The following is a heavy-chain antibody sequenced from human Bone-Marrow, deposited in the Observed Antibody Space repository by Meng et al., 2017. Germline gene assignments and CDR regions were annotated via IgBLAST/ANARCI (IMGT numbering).Heavy chain of an antibody. D-gene: IGHD3-22*01. CDR3: ARVGVVVITPNWFDT. J-gene: IGHJ5*02. CDR2: IYHSGST. CDR1: GGSISSSNW. Sequence: QVQLRGAGPGPVKPSGTLSLTCAVSGGSISSSNWWSWVRQPPGKGLEWIGEIYHSGSTNYNPSLKSRVTISVDTSKNQFSLKLSSVTAADTAVYYCARVGVVVITPNWFDTWGQGTLVTVSS. V-gene: IGHV4-4*02.